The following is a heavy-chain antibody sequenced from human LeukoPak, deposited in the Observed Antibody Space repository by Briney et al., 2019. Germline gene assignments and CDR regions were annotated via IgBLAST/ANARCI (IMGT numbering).Heavy chain of an antibody. V-gene: IGHV3-53*01. CDR2: IYSGGST. Sequence: GGSLRLSCAGSGFFFSSYWMSWVRQAPGKGLEWVSVIYSGGSTYYADSVKGRFTISRDNSKNTLYLQMNSLRAEDTAVYYCAKDRIVGANRFDYWGQGTLVTVSS. J-gene: IGHJ4*02. D-gene: IGHD1-26*01. CDR1: GFFFSSYW. CDR3: AKDRIVGANRFDY.